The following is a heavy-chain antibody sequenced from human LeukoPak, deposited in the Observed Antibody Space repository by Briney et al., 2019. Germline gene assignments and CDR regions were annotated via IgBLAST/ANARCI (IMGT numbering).Heavy chain of an antibody. CDR2: IKSKTDGGTT. CDR3: TTEVTMVRGVIIGFDY. CDR1: GFTFSNAW. D-gene: IGHD3-10*01. J-gene: IGHJ4*02. V-gene: IGHV3-15*01. Sequence: GGSLRLSCAASGFTFSNAWMSWVRQAPGKGLEWVGRIKSKTDGGTTDYAAPVKGRFTISRDDSKNTLYLQMNSLKTEDTAVYYCTTEVTMVRGVIIGFDYRGQGTLVTVSS.